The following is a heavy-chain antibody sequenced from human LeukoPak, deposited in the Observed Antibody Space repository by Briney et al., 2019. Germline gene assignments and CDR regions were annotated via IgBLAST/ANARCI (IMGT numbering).Heavy chain of an antibody. CDR2: MNPNSGNT. CDR3: ARPSYCSSTSCYVNYYYMDV. V-gene: IGHV1-8*03. Sequence: ASVKVSCKASGHTFTSYDINWVRQATGQGLEWMGWMNPNSGNTGYAQKFQGRVTITRNTSISTAYMELSSLRSEDTAVYYCARPSYCSSTSCYVNYYYMDVWGKGTTVTVSS. CDR1: GHTFTSYD. J-gene: IGHJ6*03. D-gene: IGHD2-2*01.